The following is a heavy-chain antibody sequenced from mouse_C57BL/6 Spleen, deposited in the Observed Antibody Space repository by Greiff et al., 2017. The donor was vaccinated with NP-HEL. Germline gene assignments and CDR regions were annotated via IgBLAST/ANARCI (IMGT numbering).Heavy chain of an antibody. CDR3: ARHGLPYYFDY. CDR2: ISSGGSYT. J-gene: IGHJ2*01. D-gene: IGHD2-2*01. Sequence: EVMLVESGGDLVKPGGSLKLSCAASGFTFSSYGMSWVRQTPDKRLEWVATISSGGSYTYYPDSVKGRFTISRDNAKNTLYLQMSSLKSEDTAMYYCARHGLPYYFDYWGQGTTLTVSS. CDR1: GFTFSSYG. V-gene: IGHV5-6*02.